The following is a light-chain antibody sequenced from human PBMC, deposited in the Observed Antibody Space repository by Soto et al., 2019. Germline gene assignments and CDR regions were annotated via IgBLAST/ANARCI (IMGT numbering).Light chain of an antibody. J-gene: IGLJ1*01. CDR2: YDS. CDR3: QVWDSSSDHV. CDR1: NIGSKS. V-gene: IGLV3-21*04. Sequence: SYELTQPPSVSVVPGKTARITCGGNNIGSKSVHWYQQKPGQAPVLVIYYDSDRPSGIPERFSGSNSGNTATLTISRVEAGDEADYYCQVWDSSSDHVFGTGTKLTVL.